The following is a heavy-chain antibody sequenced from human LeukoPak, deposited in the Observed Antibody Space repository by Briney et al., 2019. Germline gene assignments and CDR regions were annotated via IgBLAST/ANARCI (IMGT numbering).Heavy chain of an antibody. J-gene: IGHJ4*02. V-gene: IGHV3-15*01. Sequence: PGGSLRLSCAASGFTFGKTAMSWVRQAPGKGLEWVGRIKSETDGGTTDYAAPVKGTFTISRDDSENTLYLQMNSLKTEDAAVYYCTRRSSAAGRQYFDYWGQGTLVTVSS. CDR2: IKSETDGGTT. CDR3: TRRSSAAGRQYFDY. D-gene: IGHD6-13*01. CDR1: GFTFGKTA.